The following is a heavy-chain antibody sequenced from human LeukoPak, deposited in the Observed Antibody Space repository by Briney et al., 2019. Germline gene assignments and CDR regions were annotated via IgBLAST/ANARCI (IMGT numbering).Heavy chain of an antibody. CDR3: ARWYCSSTSCNHYYYYGMDV. CDR1: GFTFSSYE. J-gene: IGHJ6*02. Sequence: GGSLRLSCAASGFTFSSYEMNWVRQAPGKGLEWVSYISSSGSTIYYADSVKGGFTISKDNAKNSLYLQMNSLRAEDTAVYYCARWYCSSTSCNHYYYYGMDVWGQGTTVTVSS. D-gene: IGHD2-2*01. CDR2: ISSSGSTI. V-gene: IGHV3-48*03.